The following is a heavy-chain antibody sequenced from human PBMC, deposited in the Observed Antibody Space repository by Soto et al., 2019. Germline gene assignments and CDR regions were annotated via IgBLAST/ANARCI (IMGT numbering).Heavy chain of an antibody. J-gene: IGHJ5*02. V-gene: IGHV1-3*01. D-gene: IGHD3-22*01. CDR2: INAGNGNT. CDR1: GYAFTSYS. Sequence: SWNGSCQASGYAFTSYSMDWVRQAPGQRLGWMGWINAGNGNTKYSQKFQGRVTITRDTSASTAYMELSSLRSEDTAVYYCARVGINSYDSPFNWFDHSGQAALVTAS. CDR3: ARVGINSYDSPFNWFDH.